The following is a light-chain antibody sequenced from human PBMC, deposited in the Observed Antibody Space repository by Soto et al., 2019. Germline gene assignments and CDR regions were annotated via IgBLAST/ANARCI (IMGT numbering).Light chain of an antibody. Sequence: DIVMTQSPLSLPVTPGEPASISCRSSQSLLHSNGYNYLDWYLQKPGQSPQLLIYLGSNRSSGVPDRFSGSGSGTDFTLKISRVEAEDVGVYYCMQALQTRDTFGPGTKVDIK. CDR3: MQALQTRDT. CDR1: QSLLHSNGYNY. J-gene: IGKJ3*01. V-gene: IGKV2-28*01. CDR2: LGS.